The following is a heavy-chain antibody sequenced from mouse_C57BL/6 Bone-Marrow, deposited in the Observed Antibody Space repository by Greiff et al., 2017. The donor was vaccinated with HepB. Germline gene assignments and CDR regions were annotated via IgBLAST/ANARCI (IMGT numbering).Heavy chain of an antibody. CDR2: IDPNSGGT. D-gene: IGHD1-1*01. J-gene: IGHJ4*01. CDR3: ARGGRGSSPSYAMDY. CDR1: GYTFTSYW. V-gene: IGHV1-72*01. Sequence: VKLQESGAELVKPGASVKLSCKASGYTFTSYWMHWVKQRPGRGLEWIGRIDPNSGGTKYNEKFKSKATLTVDKPSSTACMQLSSLTSEDSAVYYCARGGRGSSPSYAMDYWGQGTSVTVSS.